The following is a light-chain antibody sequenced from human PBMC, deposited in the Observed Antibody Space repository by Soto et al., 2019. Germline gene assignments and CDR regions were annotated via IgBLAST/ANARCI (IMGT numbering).Light chain of an antibody. Sequence: QSVLTQPASVSGSPGQSITISCTAARTDVGDYYFVSWYQHHPGKAPKLIIYEVSSRPSGVSHRFSASASGSTASLTISGLQADDEADYYCGSYTNTTYVFGTGTKVTVL. CDR1: RTDVGDYYF. CDR3: GSYTNTTYV. J-gene: IGLJ1*01. CDR2: EVS. V-gene: IGLV2-14*01.